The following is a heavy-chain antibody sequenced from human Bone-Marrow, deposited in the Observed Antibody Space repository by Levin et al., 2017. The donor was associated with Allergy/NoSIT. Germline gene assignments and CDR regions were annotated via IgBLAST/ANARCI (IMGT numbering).Heavy chain of an antibody. Sequence: GGSLRLSCATSGFTFSNAWMSWVRQAPGKGLEWVGRIKSKTDGGTTDYVAHVKGRFTISRDDSKDTLYLQINSLKTEDTAVYYSTTGDYDMIWGQGTLVTVSS. CDR3: TTGDYDMI. J-gene: IGHJ4*02. CDR2: IKSKTDGGTT. CDR1: GFTFSNAW. D-gene: IGHD3-9*01. V-gene: IGHV3-15*01.